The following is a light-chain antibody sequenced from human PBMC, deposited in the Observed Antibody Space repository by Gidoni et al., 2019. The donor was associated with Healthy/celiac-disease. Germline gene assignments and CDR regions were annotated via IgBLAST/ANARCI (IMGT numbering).Light chain of an antibody. CDR1: SSAVGSYNL. J-gene: IGLJ2*01. Sequence: QSALTQPASVSGSPGQSITISCTGTSSAVGSYNLVSWYQLQPVKAPKLMTYEGSKRPSGVSNLFSGSKSGNTASLTISGLQAEDEADYYCCSYAGSSTPVVFGGGTKLTVL. CDR3: CSYAGSSTPVV. CDR2: EGS. V-gene: IGLV2-23*01.